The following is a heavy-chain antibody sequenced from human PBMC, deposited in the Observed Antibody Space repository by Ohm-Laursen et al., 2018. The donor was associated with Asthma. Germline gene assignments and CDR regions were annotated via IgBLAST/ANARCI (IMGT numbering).Heavy chain of an antibody. CDR1: GFTFSDYF. Sequence: GPLRLSCSASGFTFSDYFMHWVRQGPGEGLVWISHIFPHGRHTNYADSVKGRFTISRDDAQNTLYLQMNSLRADDTAVYYCARGSLEGLQWGQGTLVPSPQ. CDR3: ARGSLEGLQ. J-gene: IGHJ4*02. D-gene: IGHD5-24*01. V-gene: IGHV3-74*01. CDR2: IFPHGRHT.